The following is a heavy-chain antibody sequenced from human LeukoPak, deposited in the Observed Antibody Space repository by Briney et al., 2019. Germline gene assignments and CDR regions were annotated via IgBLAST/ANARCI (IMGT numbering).Heavy chain of an antibody. V-gene: IGHV3-23*01. CDR1: GYIFNNYA. CDR3: VKGGQDCSPTTCYYD. D-gene: IGHD2-2*01. Sequence: GGSLRLSWVASGYIFNNYAVSWVRQAPGKGLEWVSAISGSGSTYYADSVKGRFTISRDNSKNTGYLQMNSLRAEDTAVYYCVKGGQDCSPTTCYYDWGQGTLVTVSS. CDR2: ISGSGST. J-gene: IGHJ4*02.